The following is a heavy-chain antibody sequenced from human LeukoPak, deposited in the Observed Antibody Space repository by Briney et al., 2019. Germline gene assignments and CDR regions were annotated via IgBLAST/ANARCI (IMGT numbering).Heavy chain of an antibody. Sequence: PGGSLRVSCAASGFTFRDYDIHWVRQAPGQGLEWVAVISYDGSNKYYADSVKGRFTISRDNSKNTLSLQMNSLRAEDTAVYYCAKDDYGMDVWGQGTSAPVSS. CDR2: ISYDGSNK. J-gene: IGHJ6*02. CDR3: AKDDYGMDV. V-gene: IGHV3-30*18. CDR1: GFTFRDYD.